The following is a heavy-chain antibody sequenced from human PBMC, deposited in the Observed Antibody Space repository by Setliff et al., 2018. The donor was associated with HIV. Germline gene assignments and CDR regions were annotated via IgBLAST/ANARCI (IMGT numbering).Heavy chain of an antibody. V-gene: IGHV1-2*02. CDR3: ATAGGRSWFDP. CDR1: GYTFDAKY. J-gene: IGHJ5*02. Sequence: ASVKVSCKTSGYTFDAKYIHWARQAPGQGLEWMGWINPNSGGTNYAREFQGRVTMTRDTSISTAYMELNSLRSDDTAVYYCATAGGRSWFDPWGPGTLVTVSS. CDR2: INPNSGGT. D-gene: IGHD3-16*01.